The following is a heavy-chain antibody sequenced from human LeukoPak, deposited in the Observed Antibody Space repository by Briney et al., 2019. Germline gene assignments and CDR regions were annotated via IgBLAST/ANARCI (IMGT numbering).Heavy chain of an antibody. J-gene: IGHJ4*02. Sequence: GGSLRLSCAASGFTFSSYAMHWVRQAPGKGLEYVSAITSNGDSTYYANSVKGRFTISRDNSKNTLYLQMGSLRAEDMAVYYCARGGGYVGSGQDFWGQGTLVIVSS. CDR1: GFTFSSYA. D-gene: IGHD5-12*01. CDR2: ITSNGDST. CDR3: ARGGGYVGSGQDF. V-gene: IGHV3-64*01.